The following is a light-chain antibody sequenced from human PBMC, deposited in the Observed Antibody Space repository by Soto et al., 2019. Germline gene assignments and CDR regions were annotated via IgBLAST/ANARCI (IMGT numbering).Light chain of an antibody. V-gene: IGKV3-15*01. CDR3: QQNYNWPPT. CDR2: GAF. CDR1: QSLSNN. J-gene: IGKJ1*01. Sequence: EIVMTQSPATLSVSPGEGVTLSCRASQSLSNNLVWYQQKPGQAPRLLIYGAFTRATGIPARFSGSGSGTEFTLTISSLQSEDFAVYYCQQNYNWPPTFXQGTKV.